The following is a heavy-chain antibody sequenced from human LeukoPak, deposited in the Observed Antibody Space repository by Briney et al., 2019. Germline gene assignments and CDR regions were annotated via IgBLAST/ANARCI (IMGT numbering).Heavy chain of an antibody. D-gene: IGHD4-23*01. CDR2: ISGSSSST. J-gene: IGHJ4*02. CDR3: ARNPGGIGDY. V-gene: IGHV3-48*02. CDR1: GFTFCIYS. Sequence: GGSLRLSCAASGFTFCIYSMNWVRQAPGQGLGWVSFISGSSSSTFYADSVKGRFTVSRDNAKNTLYLQMNSLRDEDTAVYYCARNPGGIGDYWGQGTLVTVSS.